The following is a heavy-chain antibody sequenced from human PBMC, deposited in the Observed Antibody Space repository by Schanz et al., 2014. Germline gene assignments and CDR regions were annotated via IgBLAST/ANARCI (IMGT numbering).Heavy chain of an antibody. CDR3: ARGGSGSHYHLDY. D-gene: IGHD1-26*01. Sequence: EVQLLESGGGLVQPGGSLRLSCAASGFTFSSYAMSWVRQAPGKGLELVSAISGSGGSTYYADSVKGRFTVYRDNAENALYLQMNSLRAEDTGLYFCARGGSGSHYHLDYWGQGTLVTVSS. J-gene: IGHJ4*02. V-gene: IGHV3-23*01. CDR1: GFTFSSYA. CDR2: ISGSGGST.